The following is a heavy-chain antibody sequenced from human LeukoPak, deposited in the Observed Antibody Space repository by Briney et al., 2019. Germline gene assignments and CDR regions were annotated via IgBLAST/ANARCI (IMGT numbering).Heavy chain of an antibody. V-gene: IGHV3-7*01. CDR2: ISPDDSEK. J-gene: IGHJ4*02. Sequence: GGSLRLSCAASGFTLTHYWMSWVHQYPGKGLEWVANISPDDSEKYYVDSVKGRFTISRDNAKNSLFLQMNSLRGEDTAIYYCTRMTGAFDYWGQGTLVTVSS. D-gene: IGHD3-10*01. CDR3: TRMTGAFDY. CDR1: GFTLTHYW.